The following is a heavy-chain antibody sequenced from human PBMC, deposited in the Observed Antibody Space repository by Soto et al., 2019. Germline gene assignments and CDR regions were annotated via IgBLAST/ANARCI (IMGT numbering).Heavy chain of an antibody. Sequence: GGSLRLSCAGSGFTFSTSAMSWVRQAPGKGLEWVSAFSSSGDGTFYADSVKGRFTISRDNSKDTLYLQMNSLRVEDTAVYYCTRGHYTNYSPWGQGTLVTVSS. CDR1: GFTFSTSA. CDR2: FSSSGDGT. V-gene: IGHV3-23*01. D-gene: IGHD4-4*01. J-gene: IGHJ5*02. CDR3: TRGHYTNYSP.